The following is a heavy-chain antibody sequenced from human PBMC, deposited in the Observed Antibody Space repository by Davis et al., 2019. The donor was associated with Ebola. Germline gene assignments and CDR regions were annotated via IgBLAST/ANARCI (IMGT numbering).Heavy chain of an antibody. Sequence: GESLKISCAASGFTFSSYWMHWVRQAPGKGLVWVSRINSDGSSTSYADSVKGRFTISRDNAKNTLYLQMNSLRAEDTAVYYCARDFGRYYGSVDLDYWGQGTLVTVSS. J-gene: IGHJ4*02. CDR3: ARDFGRYYGSVDLDY. D-gene: IGHD3-10*01. CDR2: INSDGSST. V-gene: IGHV3-74*01. CDR1: GFTFSSYW.